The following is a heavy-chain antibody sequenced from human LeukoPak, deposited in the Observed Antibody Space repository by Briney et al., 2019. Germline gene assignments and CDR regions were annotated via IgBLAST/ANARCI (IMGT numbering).Heavy chain of an antibody. V-gene: IGHV3-23*01. D-gene: IGHD3-10*01. CDR2: VSVNGGTT. CDR1: GFTFSSCA. Sequence: PGGSLRLSYAASGFTFSSCALSWVRQAPGKGLEWVSTVSVNGGTTYYADSVKGRFTISRDNSKNTLYLQMNSLRAEDTAVYFCAKELHGSGNYAFDYWGQGTLVTVSS. J-gene: IGHJ4*02. CDR3: AKELHGSGNYAFDY.